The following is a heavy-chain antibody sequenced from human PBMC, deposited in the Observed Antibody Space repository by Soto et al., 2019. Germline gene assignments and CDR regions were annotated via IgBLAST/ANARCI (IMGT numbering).Heavy chain of an antibody. V-gene: IGHV3-23*01. D-gene: IGHD2-15*01. J-gene: IGHJ4*02. CDR3: AKEDCSGGSCYYRPPFDY. CDR1: GFTFSYYA. CDR2: ISGSGGST. Sequence: GSLRLSCAASGFTFSYYAMTWVRQAPGKGLEWVSAISGSGGSTYYADSVKGRFTISRDNSKNTLYLQMNSLRAEDTAVYYCAKEDCSGGSCYYRPPFDYWGQGTLVTVSS.